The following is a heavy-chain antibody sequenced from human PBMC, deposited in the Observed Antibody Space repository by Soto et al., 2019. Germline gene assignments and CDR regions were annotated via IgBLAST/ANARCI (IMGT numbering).Heavy chain of an antibody. J-gene: IGHJ5*02. CDR1: GVSISTNNW. CDR2: IHYSGDT. Sequence: SETLSLTCAVSGVSISTNNWWSWVRQPPGKGLEWIGDIHYSGDTNYNPSLKSRVTISVDKSKNQFSLKLSSVTAADTAVYYCAGVRGVNWLDPWGQGTLVTVSS. D-gene: IGHD3-10*01. V-gene: IGHV4-4*02. CDR3: AGVRGVNWLDP.